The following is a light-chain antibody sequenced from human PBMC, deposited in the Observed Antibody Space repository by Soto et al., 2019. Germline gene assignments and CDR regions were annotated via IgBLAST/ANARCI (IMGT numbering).Light chain of an antibody. V-gene: IGKV2-28*01. CDR2: LCS. CDR3: RKALQTPCT. CDR1: QSLLHSNGYNY. J-gene: IGKJ1*01. Sequence: DIVTTQSPLSLPVTPGEPSSISCRSSQSLLHSNGYNYLDWYLQKPGQSTQLLIYLCSNRASGVPDMYRGSGSSTDLTLKTSRGEAEDVGVSYFRKALQTPCTFGRGTTGDSK.